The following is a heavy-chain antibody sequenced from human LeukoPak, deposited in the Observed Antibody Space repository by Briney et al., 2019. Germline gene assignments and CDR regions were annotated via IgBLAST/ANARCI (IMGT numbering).Heavy chain of an antibody. Sequence: PGGSLRLSCAASGFTFSSYWMSWVRQAPGKGLMWVSQINSDGSATNCADPVKGRCTISRDNAKNMLYLEMNSLRVEDTAVYFCARNHGLDFWGQGTTVTVSS. V-gene: IGHV3-74*01. J-gene: IGHJ6*02. CDR3: ARNHGLDF. CDR2: INSDGSAT. CDR1: GFTFSSYW.